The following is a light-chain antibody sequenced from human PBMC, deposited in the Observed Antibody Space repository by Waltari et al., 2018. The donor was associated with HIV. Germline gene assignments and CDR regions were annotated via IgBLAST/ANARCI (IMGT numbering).Light chain of an antibody. CDR3: QQYNNWWT. V-gene: IGKV3-15*01. CDR1: QSVSSD. J-gene: IGKJ1*01. CDR2: AAS. Sequence: EIVMTQSPATLSVSPGERATLSCRASQSVSSDLAWYQQKPGQAPRLLSYAASTRATGIPARFSGSGSGTRFTRTSSSRQSEEFALFYCQQYNNWWTFGQGTKVEIK.